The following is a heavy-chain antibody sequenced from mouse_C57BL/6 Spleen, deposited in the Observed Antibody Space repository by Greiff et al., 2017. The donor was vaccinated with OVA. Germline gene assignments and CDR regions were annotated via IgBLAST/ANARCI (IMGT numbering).Heavy chain of an antibody. CDR3: AREDPSYWYFDV. CDR2: IYPRSGNT. CDR1: GYTFTSYG. V-gene: IGHV1-81*01. Sequence: VQLQESGAELARPGASVKLSCKASGYTFTSYGISWVKQRTGQGLEWIGEIYPRSGNTYYNEKFKGKATLTADNSSSTAYMELRSLTSEDSAVDFCAREDPSYWYFDVGGTGTTVTVSS. J-gene: IGHJ1*03.